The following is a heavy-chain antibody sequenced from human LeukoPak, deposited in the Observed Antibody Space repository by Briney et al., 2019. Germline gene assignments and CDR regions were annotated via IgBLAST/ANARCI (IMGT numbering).Heavy chain of an antibody. CDR3: AFTDYGDHLPLTY. D-gene: IGHD4-17*01. Sequence: ASVKVSCKASGYTFTGYYMHWVRQAPGQGLEWMGWINPNSGGTDYAQKFQGWATMTRDTSISTAYMELSRLRSDDTAVYYCAFTDYGDHLPLTYWGQGTLVTVSS. CDR1: GYTFTGYY. V-gene: IGHV1-2*04. CDR2: INPNSGGT. J-gene: IGHJ4*02.